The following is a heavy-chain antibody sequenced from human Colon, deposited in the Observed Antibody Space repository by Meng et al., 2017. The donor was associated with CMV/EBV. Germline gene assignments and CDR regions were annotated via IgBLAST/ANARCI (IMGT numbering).Heavy chain of an antibody. CDR2: INWNGESI. Sequence: GGSLRLSCAASGFTFVNHRMNWVRQSPGNGLQWVAGINWNGESIGYADSVRGRFTISRDNAKNSLYLQMNSLTAEDTALYYCVRANDYSNFNYYYPMDVWGQGTTVTVSS. V-gene: IGHV3-20*04. CDR3: VRANDYSNFNYYYPMDV. J-gene: IGHJ6*02. CDR1: GFTFVNHR. D-gene: IGHD4-11*01.